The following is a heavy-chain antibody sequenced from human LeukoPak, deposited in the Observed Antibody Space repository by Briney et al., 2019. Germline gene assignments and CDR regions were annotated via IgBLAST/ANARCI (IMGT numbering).Heavy chain of an antibody. V-gene: IGHV2-5*01. J-gene: IGHJ4*02. CDR2: LFWYDDE. CDR3: AHSMIYVAPRVFDY. Sequence: ESGPTLLHPKPTLTLTFTFSGFSLRTLGVGVGRVRQPPGKALERLTILFWYDDEFYSPSLKTRLTITKDTSKNQVVLTMINVDPVETATYHCAHSMIYVAPRVFDYWGPGTLVTVSS. CDR1: GFSLRTLGVG. D-gene: IGHD3/OR15-3a*01.